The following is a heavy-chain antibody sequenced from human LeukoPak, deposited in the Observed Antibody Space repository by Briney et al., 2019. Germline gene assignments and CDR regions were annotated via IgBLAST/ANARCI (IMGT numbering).Heavy chain of an antibody. CDR1: GFTFSSYA. V-gene: IGHV3-30*04. Sequence: GGSLRLSRAASGFTFSSYAMHWVRQAPGKGLEWVAVISYDGSNKYHADSVKGRFTISRDNSKNTLYLQMNSLRAEDTAVYYCARDEDIVATIGGYFDYWGQGTLVTVSS. CDR3: ARDEDIVATIGGYFDY. D-gene: IGHD5-12*01. CDR2: ISYDGSNK. J-gene: IGHJ4*02.